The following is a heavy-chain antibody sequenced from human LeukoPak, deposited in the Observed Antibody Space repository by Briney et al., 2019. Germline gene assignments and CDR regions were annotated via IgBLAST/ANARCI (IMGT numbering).Heavy chain of an antibody. CDR3: ARVRFEYYYGSGIDY. Sequence: GGSLRLSCAASGFTFSSYAMHWVRQAPGKGLEWVAVISYDGSNKYYADSVKGRFTISRDNSKNTLYLQMNSLRAEDTAVYYCARVRFEYYYGSGIDYWGQGTLVTVSS. D-gene: IGHD3-10*01. CDR1: GFTFSSYA. V-gene: IGHV3-30-3*01. J-gene: IGHJ4*02. CDR2: ISYDGSNK.